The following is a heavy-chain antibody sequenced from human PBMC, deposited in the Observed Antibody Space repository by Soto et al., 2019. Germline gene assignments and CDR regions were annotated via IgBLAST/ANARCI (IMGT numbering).Heavy chain of an antibody. CDR1: GFTFSSYW. Sequence: PGGSLRLSCAASGFTFSSYWMSWVRQAQGKGLEWVANIKQDGSEKYYVDSVKGRFTISRDNAKNSLYLQMNSLRAEDTAVYYCARDSGLYYYYYGMDVWGQGTTVTVSS. CDR2: IKQDGSEK. J-gene: IGHJ6*02. V-gene: IGHV3-7*05. CDR3: ARDSGLYYYYYGMDV. D-gene: IGHD1-26*01.